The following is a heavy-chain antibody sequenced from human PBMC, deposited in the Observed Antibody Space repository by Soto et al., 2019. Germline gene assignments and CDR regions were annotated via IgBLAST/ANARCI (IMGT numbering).Heavy chain of an antibody. D-gene: IGHD3-16*01. V-gene: IGHV4-59*01. CDR1: GGSINSYY. CDR3: GKDAGGRGNGAFDI. Sequence: PPETLSLTCTVSGGSINSYYWSWIRQPPGKGLEWIGYIYYSGSTKYNPSLKSRVTISKDTSKNQFSLKLSSVTAADTAMYYCGKDAGGRGNGAFDIWGQGTMVTVSS. CDR2: IYYSGST. J-gene: IGHJ3*02.